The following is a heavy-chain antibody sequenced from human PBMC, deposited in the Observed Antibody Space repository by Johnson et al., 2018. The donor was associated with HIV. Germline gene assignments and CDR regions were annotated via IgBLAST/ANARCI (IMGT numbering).Heavy chain of an antibody. Sequence: VQLVESGGGLVKPGGSLRLSCAASGFTLDDYGMSWVRQAPGKGLEWVGRSKSKTDGGTTDYAAPVKGRFNISRDDSKNTLYLQMNSLKTEDTAVYYCTTESGYSGYDLQLGAFDIWGQGTMVTVSS. CDR1: GFTLDDYG. J-gene: IGHJ3*02. CDR2: SKSKTDGGTT. V-gene: IGHV3-15*01. CDR3: TTESGYSGYDLQLGAFDI. D-gene: IGHD5-12*01.